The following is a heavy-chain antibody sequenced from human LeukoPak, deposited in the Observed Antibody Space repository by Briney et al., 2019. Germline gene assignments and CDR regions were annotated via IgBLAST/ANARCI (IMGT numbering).Heavy chain of an antibody. D-gene: IGHD4-17*01. J-gene: IGHJ3*02. Sequence: ASVKVSCKVSGYTLTELSMHWVGQAPGKGLEWMGGFDPEDGETIYAQKFQGRVTMTEDTSTDTAYMELSSLRSEDTAVYYCATGGYYGDYGAFDIWGQGTMVTVSS. CDR3: ATGGYYGDYGAFDI. CDR1: GYTLTELS. CDR2: FDPEDGET. V-gene: IGHV1-24*01.